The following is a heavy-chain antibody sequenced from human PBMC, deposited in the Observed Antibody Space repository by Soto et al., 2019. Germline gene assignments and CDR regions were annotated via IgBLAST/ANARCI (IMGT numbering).Heavy chain of an antibody. D-gene: IGHD3-3*01. V-gene: IGHV3-23*01. Sequence: GGSLRLSXEASGFSFGSYALSWVRQAPGKGLEWVSTISGSDGKTFYADSVKGRFSISRDTSQSTLYLQMNSLRADDTAMYYCARWSYLDYWGQGTRVTVSS. CDR2: ISGSDGKT. CDR1: GFSFGSYA. CDR3: ARWSYLDY. J-gene: IGHJ4*02.